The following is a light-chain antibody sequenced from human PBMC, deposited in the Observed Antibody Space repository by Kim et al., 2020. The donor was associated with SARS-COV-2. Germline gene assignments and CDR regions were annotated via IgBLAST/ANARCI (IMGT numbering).Light chain of an antibody. CDR1: QSSSSH. CDR2: GAS. CDR3: HQYAGAPWT. J-gene: IGKJ1*01. Sequence: SLSPAERPPLTGRACQSSSSHVVWTQHRPGQAPSLLIYGASTRATCIPDRFSGSGSGTDFTLTINSLEPEDVAVYYCHQYAGAPWTLGQGTKVEI. V-gene: IGKV3-20*01.